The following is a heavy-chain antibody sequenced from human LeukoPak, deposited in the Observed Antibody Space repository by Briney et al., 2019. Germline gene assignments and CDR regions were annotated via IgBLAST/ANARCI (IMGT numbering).Heavy chain of an antibody. Sequence: PSETLSLTCTVSGGSISHYYWSWIRQSPGKGLEWIGNIYYSGTTNYNPSLKSRVTISVDTSRNQFSLQLRSVTAADTAVYYCAREDPQTTVPEGMDVWGQGTTVIVSS. J-gene: IGHJ6*02. D-gene: IGHD4-17*01. CDR1: GGSISHYY. CDR3: AREDPQTTVPEGMDV. CDR2: IYYSGTT. V-gene: IGHV4-59*01.